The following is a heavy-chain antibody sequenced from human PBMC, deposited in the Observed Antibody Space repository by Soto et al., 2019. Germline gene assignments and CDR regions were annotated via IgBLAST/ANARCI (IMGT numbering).Heavy chain of an antibody. V-gene: IGHV1-69*06. D-gene: IGHD5-18*01. Sequence: SVKVSCKASGGTFSSYAISWVRQAPGQGLEWMGGIIPIFGTANYAQEFQGRVTITADKSTSTAYMELSSLRSEDTAVYYCARAPVDTAMVWFLWGQGTLVTVSS. CDR2: IIPIFGTA. CDR1: GGTFSSYA. CDR3: ARAPVDTAMVWFL. J-gene: IGHJ4*02.